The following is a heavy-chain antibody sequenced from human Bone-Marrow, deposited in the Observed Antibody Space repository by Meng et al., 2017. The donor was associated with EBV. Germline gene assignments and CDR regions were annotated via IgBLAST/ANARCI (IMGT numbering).Heavy chain of an antibody. CDR3: AKERDPLVRLMALHS. V-gene: IGHV3-30*18. D-gene: IGHD5-24*01. CDR1: GFTFSTYV. CDR2: ISYDGSNI. J-gene: IGHJ4*02. Sequence: QVRWGQSGGVLVQPWGSLTLSLPPSGFTFSTYVMTWVRQAPGMGLARVAVISYDGSNIYYADSVKGRFTISRDNSKDTLYLQMNTLRPEDTAVYYCAKERDPLVRLMALHSWGQGTLVTVSS.